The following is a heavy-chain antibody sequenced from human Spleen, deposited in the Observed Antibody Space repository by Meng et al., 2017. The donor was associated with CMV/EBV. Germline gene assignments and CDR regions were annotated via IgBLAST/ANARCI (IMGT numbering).Heavy chain of an antibody. D-gene: IGHD3-22*01. V-gene: IGHV3-21*04. Sequence: GGSLRLSCTASGFSLSSYWMHWVRQAPGKGLEWVSSISSSSSYIYYADSVKGRFTISRDNAKNSLYLQMNSLRAEDTALHYCAKDFLPARYYDSSGYAFDYWGQGTLVTVSS. CDR3: AKDFLPARYYDSSGYAFDY. J-gene: IGHJ4*02. CDR2: ISSSSSYI. CDR1: GFSLSSYW.